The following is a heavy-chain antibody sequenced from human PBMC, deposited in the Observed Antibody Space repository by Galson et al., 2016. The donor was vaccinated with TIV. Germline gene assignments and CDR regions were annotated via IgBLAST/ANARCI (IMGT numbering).Heavy chain of an antibody. J-gene: IGHJ5*02. Sequence: TLSLTCTVSGGSISRGSQYWTWIRQSAGKGLAWIGYIHTSGSTYDNDNPSLKSRVSISLDTSKSQCSLKLKSLTAADTAVYYCARGWGGDNYWFDPWGQGTLVTVSS. CDR3: ARGWGGDNYWFDP. CDR2: IHTSGSTYD. V-gene: IGHV4-61*09. CDR1: GGSISRGSQY. D-gene: IGHD5-24*01.